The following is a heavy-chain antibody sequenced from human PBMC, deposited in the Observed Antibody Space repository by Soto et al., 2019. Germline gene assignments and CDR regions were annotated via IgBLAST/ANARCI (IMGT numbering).Heavy chain of an antibody. V-gene: IGHV1-46*03. J-gene: IGHJ6*02. CDR1: GYTFTSYY. CDR2: INPSGGST. Sequence: GASVKVSCKASGYTFTSYYMHWVQQAPGQGLEWMGIINPSGGSTSYAQKFQGRVTMTRDTSTSTVYMELSSLRSEDTAVYYCARLNYYGSYYYGMDVWGQGTTVTVSS. D-gene: IGHD3-10*01. CDR3: ARLNYYGSYYYGMDV.